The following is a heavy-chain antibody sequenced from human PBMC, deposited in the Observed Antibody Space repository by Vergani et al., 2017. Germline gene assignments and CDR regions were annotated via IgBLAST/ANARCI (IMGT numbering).Heavy chain of an antibody. V-gene: IGHV3-23*01. J-gene: IGHJ3*02. CDR2: VSGSSATP. D-gene: IGHD1-1*01. CDR3: VRVKGSNWNDHRYDI. Sequence: EVQLLESGGGLVQPGGSLRLSCEASGFSFPGYAMSWVRPAPGKGLEWVSSVSGSSATPYYADSVKGRFIISRDNSKNTLHLQMNSLRADDTAVYYCVRVKGSNWNDHRYDIWGQGTLVTVSS. CDR1: GFSFPGYA.